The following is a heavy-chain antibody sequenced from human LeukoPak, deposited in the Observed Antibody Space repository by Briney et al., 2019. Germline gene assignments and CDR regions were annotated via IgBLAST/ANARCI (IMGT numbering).Heavy chain of an antibody. V-gene: IGHV4-30-2*01. CDR1: GGSISSGGYS. CDR2: IYHSGST. J-gene: IGHJ3*02. Sequence: SQTLSLTCAVSGGSISSGGYSWSWLRQPPGKGLEWIGYIYHSGSTYYNPSLKSRVTISVDRSKNQFSLKLSSVTAADTAVYYCARDGYQVYDAFDIWGQGTMVTVSS. D-gene: IGHD6-13*01. CDR3: ARDGYQVYDAFDI.